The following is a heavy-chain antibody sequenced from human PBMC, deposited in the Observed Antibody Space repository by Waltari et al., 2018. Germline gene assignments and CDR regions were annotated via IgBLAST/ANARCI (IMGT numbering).Heavy chain of an antibody. V-gene: IGHV4-31*03. J-gene: IGHJ4*02. CDR2: IYYSGST. CDR3: ARGTRITMVRGVLFDY. Sequence: QVQLQESGPGLVKPSQTLSLTCTVSGGSISSGGYYWSWIRQHPGKGLEWIGYIYYSGSTYYNPSLKSRVTISVDTSKNQFSLKLSSVTAADTAVYYCARGTRITMVRGVLFDYWGQGTLVTVSS. CDR1: GGSISSGGYY. D-gene: IGHD3-10*01.